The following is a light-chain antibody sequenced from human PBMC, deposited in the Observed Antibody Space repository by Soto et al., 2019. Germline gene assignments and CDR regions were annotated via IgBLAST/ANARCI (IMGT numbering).Light chain of an antibody. CDR2: RNN. J-gene: IGLJ2*01. V-gene: IGLV1-47*01. CDR3: AAWDDSVTGTA. CDR1: NSNIGKKY. Sequence: QSVLTQPPSVSGTPGQRVTISCSGSNSNIGKKYVYWYQQLSGTAPKLLMYRNNQRPSGVPDRFSGSKSGTSASLAISGLRSEDEADYDCAAWDDSVTGTAFGGGTKLTVL.